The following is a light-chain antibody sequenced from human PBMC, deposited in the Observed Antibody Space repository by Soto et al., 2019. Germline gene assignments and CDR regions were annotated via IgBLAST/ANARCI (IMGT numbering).Light chain of an antibody. Sequence: SYELTQPPSVSVSPGQTASITCSGDKLGDKYACWYQQKPGQSPVLVIYQDSKRPSGIPERFSGSNSGNTATLTISGTQAMDEADYYCQAWDNSSHVVFGGRTKLTVL. J-gene: IGLJ2*01. V-gene: IGLV3-1*01. CDR3: QAWDNSSHVV. CDR1: KLGDKY. CDR2: QDS.